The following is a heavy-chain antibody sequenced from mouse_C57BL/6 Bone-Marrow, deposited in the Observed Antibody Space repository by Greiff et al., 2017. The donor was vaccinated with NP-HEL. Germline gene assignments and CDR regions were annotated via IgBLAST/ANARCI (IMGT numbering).Heavy chain of an antibody. Sequence: QVQLQQPGAELVRPGSSVKLSCKASGYTFTSYWMHWVKQRPIQGLEWIGNIDPSDSETHYNQKFKDKATLTVDKSSSTAYMQLSSLTSLNSAVYDGAGHYYCCSYICLYYEGWGTGTTVT. V-gene: IGHV1-52*01. D-gene: IGHD1-1*01. CDR2: IDPSDSET. CDR1: GYTFTSYW. CDR3: AGHYYCCSYICLYYEG. J-gene: IGHJ1*03.